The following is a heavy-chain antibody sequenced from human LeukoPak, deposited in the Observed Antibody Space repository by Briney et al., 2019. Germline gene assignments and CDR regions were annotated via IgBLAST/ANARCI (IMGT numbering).Heavy chain of an antibody. V-gene: IGHV3-30-3*01. J-gene: IGHJ4*02. D-gene: IGHD2-2*01. CDR3: ARGQAIFDY. CDR2: ISYDGSHK. Sequence: GRSLRFSCAASGFTFSSYAMHWVRQAPGKGLEWVAVISYDGSHKYYADSVKGRFTISRDNSKNTLYLQMNSLRAEDTAVYNCARGQAIFDYWGQGTLVTVSS. CDR1: GFTFSSYA.